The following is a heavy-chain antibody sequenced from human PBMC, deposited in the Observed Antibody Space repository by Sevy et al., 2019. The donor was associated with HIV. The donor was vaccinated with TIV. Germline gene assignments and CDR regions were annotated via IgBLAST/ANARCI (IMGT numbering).Heavy chain of an antibody. CDR3: ARTGGGRQTYYYDSSGYPNAFDI. Sequence: SETLSLTCTVSGGSISSYYWSWIRQPPGKGLEWIGYIYYSGSTKYNPSLKSRVTISVDTSKNQFSLKLSSVTAADTAVYYCARTGGGRQTYYYDSSGYPNAFDIWGQGTMVTVSS. D-gene: IGHD3-22*01. J-gene: IGHJ3*02. V-gene: IGHV4-59*01. CDR1: GGSISSYY. CDR2: IYYSGST.